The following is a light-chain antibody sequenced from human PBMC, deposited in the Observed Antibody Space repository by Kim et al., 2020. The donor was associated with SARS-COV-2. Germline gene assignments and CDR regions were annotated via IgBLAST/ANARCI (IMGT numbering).Light chain of an antibody. CDR2: DVS. CDR3: SSYTSSSSWV. CDR1: SSDVGAYDY. V-gene: IGLV2-14*03. J-gene: IGLJ3*02. Sequence: QSALTQPASVSGSPGQSITISCTGTSSDVGAYDYVSWYQQLPGKAPNLIIYDVSERPSGVSYRFSGSKSGNTASLTISRLRAEDEADYYCSSYTSSSSWVFGGGTKLTVL.